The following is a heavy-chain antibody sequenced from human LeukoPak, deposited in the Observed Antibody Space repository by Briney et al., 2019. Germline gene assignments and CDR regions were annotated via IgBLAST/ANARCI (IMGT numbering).Heavy chain of an antibody. CDR1: SGDYY. D-gene: IGHD2-15*01. V-gene: IGHV4-4*07. J-gene: IGHJ5*02. CDR2: ISSSGST. Sequence: SETLSLTCTVSSGDYYWSWIRQPAGKGLEWIGRISSSGSTNYNPSLKSRVTISVDTSKNQFSLKLSSVTAADTAVYYCASQLGYCSGGSCYWNWFDPWGQGTLVTVSS. CDR3: ASQLGYCSGGSCYWNWFDP.